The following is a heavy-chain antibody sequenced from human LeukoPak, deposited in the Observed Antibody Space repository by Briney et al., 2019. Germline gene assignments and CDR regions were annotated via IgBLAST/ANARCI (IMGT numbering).Heavy chain of an antibody. CDR2: IKEDGSEI. V-gene: IGHV3-7*01. Sequence: GGSLRLSCAASGFTFTTYWMSWVRQAPEKGLEWVANIKEDGSEIHYVDSVKGRFTISRDNAENSLYLQMDSLRAEDTAVYYCATGSPAYNYYDSSGYYYRWDWGQGTLVTVSS. CDR1: GFTFTTYW. J-gene: IGHJ4*02. D-gene: IGHD3-22*01. CDR3: ATGSPAYNYYDSSGYYYRWD.